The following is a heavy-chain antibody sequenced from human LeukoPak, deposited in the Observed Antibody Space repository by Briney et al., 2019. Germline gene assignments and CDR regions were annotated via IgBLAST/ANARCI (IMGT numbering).Heavy chain of an antibody. CDR3: LAVVTASPWAEYFQH. Sequence: GGSLRLSCAASGFTFSGSAMHWVRQASGKGLEWVGRIRSKANSYATAYAASVKGRFTISRDDSKNTAYLQMNSLKTEDTAVYYCLAVVTASPWAEYFQHWGQGTLVTVSS. J-gene: IGHJ1*01. CDR2: IRSKANSYAT. D-gene: IGHD2-21*02. V-gene: IGHV3-73*01. CDR1: GFTFSGSA.